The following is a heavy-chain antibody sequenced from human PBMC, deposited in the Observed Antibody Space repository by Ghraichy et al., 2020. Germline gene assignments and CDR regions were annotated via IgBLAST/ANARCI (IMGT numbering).Heavy chain of an antibody. J-gene: IGHJ4*02. V-gene: IGHV1-18*01. Sequence: ASVKVSCKTGSETFSTYAVIRDREGPGQRLKWMGWISPYNGNTKYPQKFQGRVTVTTDTSTSTAYMELRSLRSDDTAVYYCARGGISRFSGQNDYWGQGTLVTVSS. CDR3: ARGGISRFSGQNDY. CDR2: ISPYNGNT. D-gene: IGHD1-14*01. CDR1: SETFSTYA.